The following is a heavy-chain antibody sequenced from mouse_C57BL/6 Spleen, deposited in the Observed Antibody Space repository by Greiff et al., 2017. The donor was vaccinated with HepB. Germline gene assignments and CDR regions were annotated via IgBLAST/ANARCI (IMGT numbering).Heavy chain of an antibody. V-gene: IGHV5-17*01. CDR3: ARRDFSWFAY. Sequence: EVQRVESGGGLVKPGGSLKLSCAASGFTFSDYGMHWVRQAPEKGLEWVAYISSGSSTIYYADTVKGRITISRDNAKNTLFLQMTSLRSEDTAMYYCARRDFSWFAYWGQGTLVTVSA. D-gene: IGHD3-3*01. CDR2: ISSGSSTI. J-gene: IGHJ3*01. CDR1: GFTFSDYG.